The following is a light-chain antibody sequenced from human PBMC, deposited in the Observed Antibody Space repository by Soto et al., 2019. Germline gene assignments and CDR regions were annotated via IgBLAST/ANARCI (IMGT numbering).Light chain of an antibody. CDR2: GAT. J-gene: IGKJ1*01. CDR1: QSVSSR. Sequence: EIVMTQSPATLSVSPGERVTLSCRASQSVSSRLGCYQKHPRPSTSLLIYGATTRATVTPASSSGRASGTEFTLAMSSVQSEDFGFYYWHQYNNLWTFGQGTKVDIK. CDR3: HQYNNLWT. V-gene: IGKV3-15*01.